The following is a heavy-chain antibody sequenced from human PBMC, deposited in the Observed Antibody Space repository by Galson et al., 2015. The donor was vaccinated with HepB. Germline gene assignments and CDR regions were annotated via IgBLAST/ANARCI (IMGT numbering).Heavy chain of an antibody. Sequence: SVKVSCKASGYTFTSYGISWVRQAPGQGLEWMGWISAYNGNTNYAQKLQGRVTMTTDTSTSTAYMELRSLRSDDTAVYYCARERVRGVIIRSFDYWGQGTLVTVSS. D-gene: IGHD3-10*01. CDR3: ARERVRGVIIRSFDY. V-gene: IGHV1-18*01. CDR2: ISAYNGNT. CDR1: GYTFTSYG. J-gene: IGHJ4*02.